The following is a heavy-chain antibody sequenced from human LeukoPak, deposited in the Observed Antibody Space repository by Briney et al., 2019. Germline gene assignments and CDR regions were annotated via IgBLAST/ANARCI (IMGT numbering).Heavy chain of an antibody. D-gene: IGHD6-19*01. CDR2: IRNKANGATA. J-gene: IGHJ4*02. CDR3: SRAYTTGWLGINDF. V-gene: IGHV3-49*04. CDR1: GFSFSDYA. Sequence: QSGGSLRLSCTGSGFSFSDYAMTWVRQAPGKALEWVGFIRNKANGATADYAASVKGRFTISRDDSKTTAYLQMNSLKTEDTAVYYCSRAYTTGWLGINDFWGQGALVTVSS.